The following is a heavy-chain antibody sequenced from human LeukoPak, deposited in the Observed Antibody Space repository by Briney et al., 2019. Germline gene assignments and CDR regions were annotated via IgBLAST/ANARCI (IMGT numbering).Heavy chain of an antibody. CDR1: GFTFSDYY. V-gene: IGHV3-11*01. Sequence: GGSLRLSCAASGFTFSDYYMSWVRQAPGKGLEWVSYISSSGSTISYADSVKGRFTISRDNAKNSLYLQMNSLRAEDTAVYYCARDSRSGSYRRRHYYYYYGMDVWGQGTTVTVSS. CDR3: ARDSRSGSYRRRHYYYYYGMDV. D-gene: IGHD3-10*01. J-gene: IGHJ6*02. CDR2: ISSSGSTI.